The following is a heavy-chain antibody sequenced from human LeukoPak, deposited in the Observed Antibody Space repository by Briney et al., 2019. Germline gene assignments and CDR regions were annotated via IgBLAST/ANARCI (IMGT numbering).Heavy chain of an antibody. CDR1: GGSISSSSYY. Sequence: SETLSLTCTVSGGSISSSSYYWGWIRQPPGKGLEWIGSIYYSGSTYYNPSLKSRVTISVDTSKNQFSLKLSSVTAADTAVYYCARGYLYYYDSSGYRLDAFDIWGQGTMVTVSS. V-gene: IGHV4-39*07. J-gene: IGHJ3*02. CDR2: IYYSGST. CDR3: ARGYLYYYDSSGYRLDAFDI. D-gene: IGHD3-22*01.